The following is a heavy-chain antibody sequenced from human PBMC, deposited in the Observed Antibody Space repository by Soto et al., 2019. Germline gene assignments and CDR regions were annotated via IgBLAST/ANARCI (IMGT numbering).Heavy chain of an antibody. V-gene: IGHV4-31*03. CDR1: GGSISSGGYY. J-gene: IGHJ5*02. D-gene: IGHD2-2*01. Sequence: QVQLQESGPGLVKPSQTLSLTCTVSGGSISSGGYYWSWIRQHPGKGLEWIGYIYYSGSTYYNPCLTGRVTLSVDTSKNQSCLKVRSVTATDTAVYYCATCIVVVQAAMWGGWFEPWGQGTLVTVSS. CDR3: ATCIVVVQAAMWGGWFEP. CDR2: IYYSGST.